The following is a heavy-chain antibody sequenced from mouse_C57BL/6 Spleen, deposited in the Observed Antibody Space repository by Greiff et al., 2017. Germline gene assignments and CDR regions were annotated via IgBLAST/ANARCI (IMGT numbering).Heavy chain of an antibody. D-gene: IGHD2-14*01. V-gene: IGHV1-82*01. CDR2: IYPGDGDT. Sequence: QVQLQQSGPELVKPGASVKISCKASGYAFSSSWMNWVKQRPGKGLEWIGRIYPGDGDTNYNGKFKGKATLTADKSSSTAYMQLSSLTSEDSAVYFCARGVFIGYFDYWGQGTTLTVSA. CDR3: ARGVFIGYFDY. J-gene: IGHJ2*01. CDR1: GYAFSSSW.